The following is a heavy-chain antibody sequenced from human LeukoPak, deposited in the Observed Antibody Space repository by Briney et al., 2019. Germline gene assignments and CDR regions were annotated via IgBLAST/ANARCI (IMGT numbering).Heavy chain of an antibody. D-gene: IGHD6-19*01. V-gene: IGHV3-21*01. CDR3: ARGAGYSSGWYHRNDY. CDR1: GFTFSRYS. CDR2: ISTSSSYI. Sequence: PGGSLRLSCAASGFTFSRYSLNWVRQAPAKWLEWVSSISTSSSYIDYADSVKGRFTISRDNAKNSLYLQINSLRAEDTAVYYCARGAGYSSGWYHRNDYWGQGTLVTVSS. J-gene: IGHJ4*02.